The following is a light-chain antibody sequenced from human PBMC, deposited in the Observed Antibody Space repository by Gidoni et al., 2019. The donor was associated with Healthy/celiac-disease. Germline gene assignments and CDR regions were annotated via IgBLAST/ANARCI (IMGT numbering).Light chain of an antibody. CDR1: QDISNY. CDR3: QQYDNLPYT. Sequence: DIQMTQSPSSRSASVGDRVTITCQASQDISNYLNWYQQKPGKAPKLLIYDASNLETGVPSRFSGSGSGTDFTFTISSLQPVDIATYYCQQYDNLPYTFGQGTKLEIK. CDR2: DAS. J-gene: IGKJ2*01. V-gene: IGKV1-33*01.